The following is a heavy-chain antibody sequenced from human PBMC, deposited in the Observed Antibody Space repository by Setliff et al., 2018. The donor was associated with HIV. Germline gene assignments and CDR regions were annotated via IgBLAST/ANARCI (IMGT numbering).Heavy chain of an antibody. CDR1: GFTFTSYG. Sequence: ASVKVSCKASGFTFTSYGISWVRQAPGQGLEWMGWISGYNGNTKYVQKYQGRVTMTTDTSTSKVYMELRTLRSDDTAVYYCARVPYRSAWFSGGHDAFDVWGQGTMVTVSS. J-gene: IGHJ3*01. CDR2: ISGYNGNT. V-gene: IGHV1-18*01. D-gene: IGHD6-19*01. CDR3: ARVPYRSAWFSGGHDAFDV.